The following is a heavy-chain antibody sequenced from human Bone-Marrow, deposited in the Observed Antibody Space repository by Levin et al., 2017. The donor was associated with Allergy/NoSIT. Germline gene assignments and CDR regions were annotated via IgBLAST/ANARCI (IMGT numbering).Heavy chain of an antibody. CDR3: ARMYYDFWNGYVMGYMDI. V-gene: IGHV3-48*03. CDR2: ISNTAFNI. D-gene: IGHD3-3*01. J-gene: IGHJ6*03. CDR1: GFTFDSYE. Sequence: PGGSLRLSCAASGFTFDSYEMNWVRQAPGKGLEWVSYISNTAFNIYYADSVQGRFTVSRDNSKNYLYLQMNRLRAEDTAVYYCARMYYDFWNGYVMGYMDIWGKGTTVTVSS.